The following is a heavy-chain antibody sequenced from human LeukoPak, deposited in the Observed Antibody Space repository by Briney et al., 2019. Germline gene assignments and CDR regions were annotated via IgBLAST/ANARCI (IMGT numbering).Heavy chain of an antibody. V-gene: IGHV4-31*03. Sequence: PSQTLSLTCTVSGGSISSGGYYWSWIRQHPGKGLEWIGYIYYSGSTYYNPSLKSRVTISVDRSKNQFSLKLCSVTAADTAVYYCARKAVLTELVGELSPFDYWGQGTLVTVSS. J-gene: IGHJ4*02. D-gene: IGHD6-13*01. CDR2: IYYSGST. CDR1: GGSISSGGYY. CDR3: ARKAVLTELVGELSPFDY.